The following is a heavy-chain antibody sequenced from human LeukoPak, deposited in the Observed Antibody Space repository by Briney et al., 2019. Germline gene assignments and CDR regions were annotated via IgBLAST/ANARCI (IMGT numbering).Heavy chain of an antibody. CDR2: ISEGGT. CDR3: AKDRGPFAVVPDY. V-gene: IGHV3-23*01. Sequence: GGSLRLSCAASGFTVSNCGLSWVRQAPGKGLEWVSAISEGGTYYADSVNGRFTITRDNSKNTLYLQMNSLRAEDTALYYCAKDRGPFAVVPDYWGQGTLVTVSS. D-gene: IGHD3-10*01. J-gene: IGHJ4*02. CDR1: GFTVSNCG.